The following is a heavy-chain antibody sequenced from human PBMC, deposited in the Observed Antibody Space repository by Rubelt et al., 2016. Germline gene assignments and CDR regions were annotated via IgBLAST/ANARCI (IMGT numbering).Heavy chain of an antibody. V-gene: IGHV4-59*01. CDR1: GGSISGYY. CDR2: IYSSGTT. Sequence: QVQLQESGPGLVKPSETLSLTCTVSGGSISGYYWGWIRQPPGKGLEWIGYIYSSGTTNYNPSLKSRVFISVDTSKNQFSLKLGAVTAADTAVYYCARDQSGSYGVDYWGQGTLVTVSS. J-gene: IGHJ4*02. CDR3: ARDQSGSYGVDY. D-gene: IGHD1-26*01.